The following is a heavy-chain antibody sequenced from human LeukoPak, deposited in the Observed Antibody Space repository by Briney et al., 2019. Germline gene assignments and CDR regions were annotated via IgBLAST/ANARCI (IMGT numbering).Heavy chain of an antibody. CDR3: AKDARRGLWFGELLES. Sequence: GGSLRLSCAASGFTVSSNYMSWVRQAPGKGLEWVSVIYSGGSTYYADSVKGRFTISRDNSKNTLYLQMNSLRAEDTAVYYCAKDARRGLWFGELLESGGQGTLVTVSS. CDR1: GFTVSSNY. D-gene: IGHD3-10*01. CDR2: IYSGGST. J-gene: IGHJ4*02. V-gene: IGHV3-53*05.